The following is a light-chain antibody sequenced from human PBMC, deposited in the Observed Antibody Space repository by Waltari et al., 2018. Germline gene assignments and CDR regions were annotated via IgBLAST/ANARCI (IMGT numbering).Light chain of an antibody. J-gene: IGKJ1*01. V-gene: IGKV3-15*01. CDR3: QQYNNWPPWT. CDR2: GAS. Sequence: EIVMTQSPATLSVSPGERATLSCRASQTVSSNLAWYQQKPGQAPRLLIYGASTRDTGIPARFSGRGSGTEFTLTISSLQSEDFAVYYCQQYNNWPPWTFGQGTKVEIK. CDR1: QTVSSN.